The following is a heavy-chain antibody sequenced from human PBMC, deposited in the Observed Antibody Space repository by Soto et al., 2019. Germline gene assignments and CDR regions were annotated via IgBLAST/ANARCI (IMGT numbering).Heavy chain of an antibody. V-gene: IGHV5-51*01. D-gene: IGHD1-26*01. Sequence: PGESRKSSSKGSGYSFTSFWIGRVRQMTGKGLEWMGLIYPGDSDTRYSPPCQGQVTISADKSISTAYLQWSSLKASATAIYYCARPTDYPYGMEVWGQGTTVTVSS. CDR2: IYPGDSDT. CDR3: ARPTDYPYGMEV. J-gene: IGHJ6*02. CDR1: GYSFTSFW.